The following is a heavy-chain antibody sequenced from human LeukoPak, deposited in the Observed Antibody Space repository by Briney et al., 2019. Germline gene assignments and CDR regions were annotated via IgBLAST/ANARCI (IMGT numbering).Heavy chain of an antibody. CDR2: IAEDGKTT. CDR3: ARGEVRGRYFDWLSGAGFY. D-gene: IGHD3-9*01. Sequence: GGSLRLSCAASGFTFSIYGTHWVRQAPGKGLEWVAVIAEDGKTTYYADSVKGRFTISRDNAKNSLYLQMDSLRGEDTAVYYCARGEVRGRYFDWLSGAGFYWGQGILVTVSS. V-gene: IGHV3-30*03. J-gene: IGHJ4*02. CDR1: GFTFSIYG.